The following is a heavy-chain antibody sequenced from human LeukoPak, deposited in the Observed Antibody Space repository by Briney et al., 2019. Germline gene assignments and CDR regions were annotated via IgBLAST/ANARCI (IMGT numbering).Heavy chain of an antibody. CDR2: IGASGGST. CDR3: ARVGSGWYDFDY. J-gene: IGHJ4*02. D-gene: IGHD6-19*01. Sequence: GGSLRLSCATSGFTFSSYAMSWVRQAPGKGLEWVSGIGASGGSTYYADSVKGRFTISRDNSKNTLYLDMNSLRGEDTAVYYCARVGSGWYDFDYWGQGALVTVSS. CDR1: GFTFSSYA. V-gene: IGHV3-23*01.